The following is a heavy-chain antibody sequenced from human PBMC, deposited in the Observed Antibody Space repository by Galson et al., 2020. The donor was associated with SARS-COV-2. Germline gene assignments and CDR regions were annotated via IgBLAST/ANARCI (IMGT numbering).Heavy chain of an antibody. Sequence: ASETLSLTCTVSGDSISSYYWSWIRQPPGKGLEWIGYIYYSGSTNSNPSLAGRVTMSLDTSQNQFSLKLTSVTAADAAVYYCARDRGQQWLYYVDFWGQGTLVTVSS. D-gene: IGHD5-18*01. CDR2: IYYSGST. CDR3: ARDRGQQWLYYVDF. J-gene: IGHJ4*02. V-gene: IGHV4-59*01. CDR1: GDSISSYY.